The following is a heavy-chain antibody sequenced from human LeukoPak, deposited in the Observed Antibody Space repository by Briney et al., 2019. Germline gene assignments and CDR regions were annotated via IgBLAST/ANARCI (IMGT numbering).Heavy chain of an antibody. CDR3: ARAMTDNYYYGMDV. CDR2: INWSGGST. CDR1: GFTFDDYG. D-gene: IGHD2-21*02. Sequence: GGSLRLSCAASGFTFDDYGMTWVRQAPGKGLEWVSGINWSGGSTGYADSVKGRFTISRDNAKNSLYLQMNSLRAEDTAFYYCARAMTDNYYYGMDVWGQGTTVTVSS. J-gene: IGHJ6*02. V-gene: IGHV3-20*04.